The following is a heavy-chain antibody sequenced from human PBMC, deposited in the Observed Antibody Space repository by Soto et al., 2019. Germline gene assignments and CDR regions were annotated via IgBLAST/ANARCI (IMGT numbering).Heavy chain of an antibody. CDR2: IKPDGGEK. CDR1: GFTFRSSW. D-gene: IGHD6-19*01. V-gene: IGHV3-7*01. Sequence: EVPLVESGGGLVQPGGSLRLSCAVSGFTFRSSWMSWLRQAPGKGLEWVANIKPDGGEKYYVDAVAGRFTISRDNARNSLYLQMNSRRAEDTGVYYCARDGSGCSIDWGRGTLVTVSS. J-gene: IGHJ4*02. CDR3: ARDGSGCSID.